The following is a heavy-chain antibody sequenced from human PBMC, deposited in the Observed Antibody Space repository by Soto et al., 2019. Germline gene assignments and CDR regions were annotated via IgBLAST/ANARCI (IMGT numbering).Heavy chain of an antibody. J-gene: IGHJ4*02. CDR2: INTDGSST. Sequence: EVQLGESGGGLVQPGGSLRLSCAASGFTFSSYWMHWVRQAPGKGLVWISRINTDGSSTSYVDSVQGRFTISRDNGKNTLFLQMNSLRGEDAAVYYCERRGSGVTRGLHYWGQGTLVTVSS. V-gene: IGHV3-74*01. CDR3: ERRGSGVTRGLHY. D-gene: IGHD2-15*01. CDR1: GFTFSSYW.